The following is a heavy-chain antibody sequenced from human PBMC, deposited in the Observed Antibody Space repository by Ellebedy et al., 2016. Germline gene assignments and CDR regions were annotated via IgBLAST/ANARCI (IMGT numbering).Heavy chain of an antibody. D-gene: IGHD3-10*01. CDR2: VSSSNSYI. V-gene: IGHV3-21*01. Sequence: GESLKISCAASGFTFSTYSMNWVRQAPGKGLEWVSSVSSSNSYIYYADSVKGRFTISRDNAKNSLYLQMNSLRAEDTAIYYCAREGITILRGDHGAFDIWGQGTVVTVSS. J-gene: IGHJ3*02. CDR1: GFTFSTYS. CDR3: AREGITILRGDHGAFDI.